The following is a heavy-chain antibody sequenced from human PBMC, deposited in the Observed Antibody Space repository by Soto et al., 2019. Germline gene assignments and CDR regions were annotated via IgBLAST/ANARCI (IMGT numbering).Heavy chain of an antibody. J-gene: IGHJ5*02. CDR2: IYSGGSA. CDR3: ARDHVVSRNWFDP. Sequence: GGSLRLSCAAAGFTVGSNYVSWVRQAPGKGLEWVSIIYSGGSAYYAASVKGRFTISRDNAKNTLYLQMNSLRAEDTAVYYCARDHVVSRNWFDPWGQGTLVTVSS. V-gene: IGHV3-66*01. CDR1: GFTVGSNY. D-gene: IGHD2-21*01.